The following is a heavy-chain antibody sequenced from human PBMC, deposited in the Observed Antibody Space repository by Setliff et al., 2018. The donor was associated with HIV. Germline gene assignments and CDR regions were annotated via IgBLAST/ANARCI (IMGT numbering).Heavy chain of an antibody. D-gene: IGHD3-10*01. Sequence: GGSLRLSCAASGFTFSVSAMHWVRQASGKGLEWVSYISSTGTTFYYADSVKGRFSISRDNAKNTLYLQMNSLRADDTAVYYCAKRTSVGSLVWGKGNLVTVS. CDR3: AKRTSVGSLV. CDR2: ISSTGTTF. CDR1: GFTFSVSA. V-gene: IGHV3-48*04. J-gene: IGHJ4*01.